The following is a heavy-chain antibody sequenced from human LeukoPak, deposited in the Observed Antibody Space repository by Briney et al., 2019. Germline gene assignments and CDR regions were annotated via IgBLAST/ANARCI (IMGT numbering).Heavy chain of an antibody. J-gene: IGHJ4*02. CDR2: INHSGST. CDR1: GGYFSGYY. D-gene: IGHD6-6*01. CDR3: AARGRAARHQNY. V-gene: IGHV4-34*01. Sequence: SETLSLTCAVYGGYFSGYYWSWIRQPPGKELQSIGEINHSGSTNYNPSLKSRVTTTVDTSKNQFSLNLSSVTAADTAVYYCAARGRAARHQNYWGQGTLVTVSS.